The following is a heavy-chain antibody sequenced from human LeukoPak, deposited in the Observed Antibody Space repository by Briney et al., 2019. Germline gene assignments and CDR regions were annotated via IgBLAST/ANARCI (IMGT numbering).Heavy chain of an antibody. J-gene: IGHJ5*02. CDR2: MNPNSGNT. CDR3: ASGEGSGHKQNWVDP. D-gene: IGHD6-19*01. CDR1: GYTFTTYD. V-gene: IGHV1-8*01. Sequence: GASVKVSCKASGYTFTTYDINWVRQATGQGLEWMGWMNPNSGNTGYTQKFQGRVTMTRNTSISTAYMELSSLRSEDTAVYYCASGEGSGHKQNWVDPWGQATLVTVYS.